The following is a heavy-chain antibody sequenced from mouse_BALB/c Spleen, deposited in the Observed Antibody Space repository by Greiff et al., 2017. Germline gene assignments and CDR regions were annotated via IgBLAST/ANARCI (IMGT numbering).Heavy chain of an antibody. CDR2: IDPANGNT. Sequence: EVKLMESGAELVKPGASVKLSCTASGFNIKDTYMHWVKQRPEQGLEWIGRIDPANGNTKYDPKFQGKATITADTSSNTAYLQLSSLTSEDTAVYYCASYGSYYAMDYWGQGTSVTVSS. CDR1: GFNIKDTY. D-gene: IGHD1-1*02. J-gene: IGHJ4*01. CDR3: ASYGSYYAMDY. V-gene: IGHV14-3*02.